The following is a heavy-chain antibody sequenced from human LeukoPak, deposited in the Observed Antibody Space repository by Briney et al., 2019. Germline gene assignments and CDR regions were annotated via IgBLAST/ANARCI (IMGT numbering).Heavy chain of an antibody. CDR3: ASGRQLGY. J-gene: IGHJ4*02. CDR1: GFTSSNYW. D-gene: IGHD6-13*01. Sequence: GGSLRLSCAASGFTSSNYWMSWVRQAPGKGLEWVANIKEDGSEKYYVDSVKGRFTISRDNARNSLYLQMNSLRAEDTAVYYCASGRQLGYWGQGTLVTVSS. V-gene: IGHV3-7*01. CDR2: IKEDGSEK.